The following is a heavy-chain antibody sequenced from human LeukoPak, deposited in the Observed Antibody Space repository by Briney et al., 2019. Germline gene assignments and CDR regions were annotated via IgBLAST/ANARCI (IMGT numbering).Heavy chain of an antibody. J-gene: IGHJ4*02. CDR3: TGSRDGYKFDY. D-gene: IGHD5-24*01. CDR1: GFPFNGPS. CDR2: IRSKAHSYAT. V-gene: IGHV3-73*01. Sequence: GGSPRLPRSAPGFPFNGPSKQWVRPASGEGLEWVGRIRSKAHSYATVYAASVKGRFTISRDDSNNTAYLQMNSLKTEDTAVYYCTGSRDGYKFDYWGQGTLVTVSS.